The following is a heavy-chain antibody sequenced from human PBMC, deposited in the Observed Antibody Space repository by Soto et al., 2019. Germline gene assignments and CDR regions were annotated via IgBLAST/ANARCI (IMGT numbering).Heavy chain of an antibody. V-gene: IGHV4-31*03. CDR3: ARFNSRSGTEYFDY. CDR2: IYHSGST. D-gene: IGHD6-19*01. J-gene: IGHJ4*02. CDR1: GGSFTSGGFS. Sequence: QVKLQESGPGLVRPAQTLSLGSPVSGGSFTSGGFSWGWLRQHPRQGLEWIGYIYHSGSTTYNPSLTSRVTISVDTSKNQFSLTVTSLTVADTAVYYCARFNSRSGTEYFDYWGQGTLVTVSS.